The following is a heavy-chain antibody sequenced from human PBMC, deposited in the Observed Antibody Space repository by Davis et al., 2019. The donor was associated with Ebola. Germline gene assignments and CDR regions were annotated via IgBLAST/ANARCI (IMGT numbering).Heavy chain of an antibody. J-gene: IGHJ6*02. V-gene: IGHV7-4-1*02. Sequence: ASVKVSCKASGYSLTKYAIFWVRQAPGQGLEWMGWINTNTGNPTYAQGFTGRFVFSLDTSVSTAYLQISSLKAEDTAVYYCAREGSGSRYYYYGMDVWGQGTTVTVSS. CDR1: GYSLTKYA. CDR2: INTNTGNP. D-gene: IGHD1-26*01. CDR3: AREGSGSRYYYYGMDV.